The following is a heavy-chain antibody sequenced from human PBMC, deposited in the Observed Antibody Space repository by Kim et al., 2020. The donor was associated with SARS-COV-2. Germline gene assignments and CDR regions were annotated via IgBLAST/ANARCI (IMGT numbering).Heavy chain of an antibody. J-gene: IGHJ2*01. V-gene: IGHV1-69*13. Sequence: SVKVSCKASGGTFNSYAIGWVRQAPGQGLEWMGDIIPIFTTSKSAQRFQGRITLTADESTSTAYMELSSLTSDDTAVYYCARRAGAGHWYFDVWGRGTL. CDR2: IIPIFTTS. D-gene: IGHD6-19*01. CDR1: GGTFNSYA. CDR3: ARRAGAGHWYFDV.